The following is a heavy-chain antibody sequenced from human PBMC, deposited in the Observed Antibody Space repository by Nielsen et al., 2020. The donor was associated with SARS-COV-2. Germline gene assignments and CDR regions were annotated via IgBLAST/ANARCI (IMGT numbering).Heavy chain of an antibody. CDR1: GFTFSSYW. V-gene: IGHV3-7*01. Sequence: LKISCAASGFTFSSYWMSWVRQAPGKGLEWVANIKQDGSEKYYVDSVKGRFTISRDNAKNSLYLQMNSLRAEDTAVYYCARGGSGSYSPSTYWGQGTLVTVSS. D-gene: IGHD3-10*01. J-gene: IGHJ4*02. CDR2: IKQDGSEK. CDR3: ARGGSGSYSPSTY.